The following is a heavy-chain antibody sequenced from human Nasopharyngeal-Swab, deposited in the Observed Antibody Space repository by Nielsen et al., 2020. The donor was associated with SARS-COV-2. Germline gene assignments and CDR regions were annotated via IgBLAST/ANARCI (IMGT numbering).Heavy chain of an antibody. CDR2: IYYSGST. J-gene: IGHJ2*01. CDR3: ARVSTVTSYWYFDL. V-gene: IGHV4-61*01. D-gene: IGHD4-11*01. Sequence: GSLRLSCTVSGGSVNSGSYYRSWIRQPPGKGLEWIGYIYYSGSTNYNPSLKSRVTISVDTSKNQFSLKLSSVTAADTAVYYCARVSTVTSYWYFDLWGRGTLVTVSS. CDR1: GGSVNSGSYY.